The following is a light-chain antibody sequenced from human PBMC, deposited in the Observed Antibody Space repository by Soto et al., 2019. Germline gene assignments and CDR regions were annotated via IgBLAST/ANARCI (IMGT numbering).Light chain of an antibody. CDR2: EDN. CDR1: RGSIASNY. CDR3: QSYDSSNVV. J-gene: IGLJ2*01. V-gene: IGLV6-57*04. Sequence: NFMLTQPHSVSESPGKTVTISCTRSRGSIASNYVQWYQPRPGRAPTTVIYEDNQRPSGVPDRFSGSIDSSTNSASLTISGMKTEDEADYYCQSYDSSNVVFGGGTKLTVL.